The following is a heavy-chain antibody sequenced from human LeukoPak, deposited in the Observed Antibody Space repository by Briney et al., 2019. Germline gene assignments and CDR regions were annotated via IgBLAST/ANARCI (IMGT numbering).Heavy chain of an antibody. CDR1: GDSMSSYF. CDR2: IYQTTT. V-gene: IGHV4-59*01. Sequence: SETLSLTCTVSGDSMSSYFWTWVRQFPGKGLEWVGYIYQTTTTYNPSLKGRATISADMSQNQLSLKVTSVTAADTAVYYCARNFPGRTEDAWGKGTTVIVSS. D-gene: IGHD1-14*01. CDR3: ARNFPGRTEDA. J-gene: IGHJ6*04.